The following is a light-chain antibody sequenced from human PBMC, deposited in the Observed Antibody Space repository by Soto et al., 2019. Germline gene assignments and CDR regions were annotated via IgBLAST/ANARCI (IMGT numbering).Light chain of an antibody. Sequence: EIVLTRSPATLSLSPGERATLSCRASQSVSNYLAWYQHKPGQAPRLLISDASNRATGIPARFSGSGSGTDFTLTISSLEPEDFAVYYCQQRSNWPQLTFGGGTKVEVK. CDR1: QSVSNY. CDR2: DAS. J-gene: IGKJ4*01. CDR3: QQRSNWPQLT. V-gene: IGKV3-11*01.